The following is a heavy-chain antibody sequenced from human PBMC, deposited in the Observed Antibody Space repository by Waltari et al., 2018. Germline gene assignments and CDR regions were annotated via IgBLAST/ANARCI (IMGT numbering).Heavy chain of an antibody. J-gene: IGHJ4*02. V-gene: IGHV4-39*01. CDR3: ARHPNYYDSSGYYYLFDY. D-gene: IGHD3-22*01. CDR1: GGSISSSSYY. Sequence: QLQLQESGPGLVKPSETLSLTCTVSGGSISSSSYYWGWIRQPPGKGLEWIGSIYYSGRTYYNPSLKRRVTISVDTSKNQFSLKLSSVTAADTAVYYCARHPNYYDSSGYYYLFDYWGQGTLVTVSS. CDR2: IYYSGRT.